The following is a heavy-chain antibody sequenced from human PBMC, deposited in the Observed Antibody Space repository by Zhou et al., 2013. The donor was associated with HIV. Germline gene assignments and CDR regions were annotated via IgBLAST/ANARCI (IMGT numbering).Heavy chain of an antibody. V-gene: IGHV1-8*02. D-gene: IGHD6-13*01. Sequence: QVQLVQSGAEVKKPGASVKVSCKASGYTFTNYDINWVRQATGQGLEWMGWMNPRSGNTGYAQKFQGRVTITTDESTNTAYMELSSLRSEDTAVYYCALEGRIAAADFDYWGQGTLVTVSS. CDR3: ALEGRIAAADFDY. CDR1: GYTFTNYD. J-gene: IGHJ4*02. CDR2: MNPRSGNT.